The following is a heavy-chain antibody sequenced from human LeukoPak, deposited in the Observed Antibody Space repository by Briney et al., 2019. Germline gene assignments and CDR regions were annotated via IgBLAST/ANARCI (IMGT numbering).Heavy chain of an antibody. CDR2: ISGGGDVT. Sequence: PGGSLRLSCEGSGFIFSRYSSYAMNWVRQAPGKGLEWVAAISGGGDVTNYADSVKGRFTISRDNSKNTVHMQMNSLGAEDTAVYYCAKGATTHYYFDISGYYPPIEVWGQGTLVTVSS. CDR1: GFIFSRYSSYA. V-gene: IGHV3-23*01. J-gene: IGHJ4*02. D-gene: IGHD3-22*01. CDR3: AKGATTHYYFDISGYYPPIEV.